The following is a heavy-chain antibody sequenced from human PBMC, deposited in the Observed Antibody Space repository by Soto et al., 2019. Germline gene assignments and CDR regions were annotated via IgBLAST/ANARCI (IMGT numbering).Heavy chain of an antibody. Sequence: SETLSLTCAVYGGSFSGYYWSWIRQPPGKGLEWIGEINHSGSTNYNPSLKSRVTISVDTSKNQFSLKLSSVTAADTAVYYCARNAPVDIVATTSSYGMDVWGQGTTVTVSS. D-gene: IGHD5-12*01. CDR2: INHSGST. CDR3: ARNAPVDIVATTSSYGMDV. J-gene: IGHJ6*02. CDR1: GGSFSGYY. V-gene: IGHV4-34*01.